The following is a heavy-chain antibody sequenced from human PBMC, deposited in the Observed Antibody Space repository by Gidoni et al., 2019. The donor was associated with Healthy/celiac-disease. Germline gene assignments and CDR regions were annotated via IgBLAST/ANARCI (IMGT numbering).Heavy chain of an antibody. Sequence: QVHLQESRPGLVKPSGTLSLTCAVSGGSMRSSDWWSWVRQPPGKGLEWIGEIYHSGTTNYNPSIESRVTMSVDKSKNQFSLKINSVTAADTAMYYCAATPPHDYWGQGALVIVSS. D-gene: IGHD2-15*01. J-gene: IGHJ4*02. V-gene: IGHV4-4*02. CDR2: IYHSGTT. CDR1: GGSMRSSDW. CDR3: AATPPHDY.